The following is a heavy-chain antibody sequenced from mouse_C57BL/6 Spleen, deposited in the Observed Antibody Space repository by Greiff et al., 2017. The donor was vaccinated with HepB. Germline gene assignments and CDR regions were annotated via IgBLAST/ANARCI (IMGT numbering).Heavy chain of an antibody. Sequence: EVQVVESGGGLVKPGGSLKLSCAASGFTFSDYGMHWVRQAPEKGLEWVAYISSGSSTIYYADTVKGRFTISRDNAKNTLFLQMTSLRSEDTAMYYCAITTVVARNAMDYWGQGTSVTVSS. CDR3: AITTVVARNAMDY. D-gene: IGHD1-1*01. CDR1: GFTFSDYG. V-gene: IGHV5-17*01. CDR2: ISSGSSTI. J-gene: IGHJ4*01.